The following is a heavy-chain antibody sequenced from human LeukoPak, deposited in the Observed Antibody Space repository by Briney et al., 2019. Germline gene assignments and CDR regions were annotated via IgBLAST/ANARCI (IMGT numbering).Heavy chain of an antibody. Sequence: QSGGSLRLSCAASGFTFDDYAMHWVRQAPGKGLEWVSGIRWNSGSIGYADSVKGRFTISGDNAKNSLYLQMNSLRAEDTALYYCAKDIGYMVRGFDIWGQGTMVTVSS. D-gene: IGHD3-10*01. CDR3: AKDIGYMVRGFDI. CDR1: GFTFDDYA. CDR2: IRWNSGSI. J-gene: IGHJ3*02. V-gene: IGHV3-9*01.